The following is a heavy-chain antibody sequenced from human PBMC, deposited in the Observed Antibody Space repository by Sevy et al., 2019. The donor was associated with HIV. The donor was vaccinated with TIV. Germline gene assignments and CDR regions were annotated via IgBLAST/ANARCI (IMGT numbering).Heavy chain of an antibody. V-gene: IGHV3-11*01. CDR1: GFTFCDYY. CDR2: ISSSGSTI. J-gene: IGHJ5*02. D-gene: IGHD6-6*01. Sequence: GGSLRLSCAASGFTFCDYYMSWIRQAPGKGLEWVSYISSSGSTIYYADSVKGRFTISRDNAKNSLYLQMNSLRAEDTAVYYCAREFEYSSSGYWFDPWGQGTLVTVSS. CDR3: AREFEYSSSGYWFDP.